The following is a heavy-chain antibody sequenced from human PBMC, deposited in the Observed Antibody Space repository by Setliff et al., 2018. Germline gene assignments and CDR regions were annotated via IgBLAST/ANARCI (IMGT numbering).Heavy chain of an antibody. CDR2: INHRGST. V-gene: IGHV4-34*01. CDR3: AREQWLDPPGYYYMDV. D-gene: IGHD6-19*01. Sequence: SLTCAVYGGSLNNYQWTWIRQPPGKGLEWIGEINHRGSTNYNPSLKSRVTMSIDTSKNQFSLKLNSVTAADMAVYYCAREQWLDPPGYYYMDVWAKGTTVTVSS. J-gene: IGHJ6*03. CDR1: GGSLNNYQ.